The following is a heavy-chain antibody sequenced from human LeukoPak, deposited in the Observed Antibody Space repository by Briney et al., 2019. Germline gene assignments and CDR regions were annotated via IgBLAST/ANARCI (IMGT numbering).Heavy chain of an antibody. CDR1: GFTFSSYA. CDR2: ISYDGSNK. V-gene: IGHV3-30-3*01. CDR3: AIDCSSTSCYN. Sequence: GRSLRLSCAASGFTFSSYAMHWVRQAPGKGLEWVAVISYDGSNKYYADSVKGRFTISRDNSKNTLYPQMNSLRAEDTAVYYCAIDCSSTSCYNWGQGTLVTVSS. J-gene: IGHJ4*02. D-gene: IGHD2-2*01.